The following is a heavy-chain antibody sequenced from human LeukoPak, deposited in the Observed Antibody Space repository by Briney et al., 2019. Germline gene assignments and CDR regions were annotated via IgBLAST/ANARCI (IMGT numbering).Heavy chain of an antibody. V-gene: IGHV3-23*01. J-gene: IGHJ4*02. CDR1: GFTFSSYA. D-gene: IGHD3-3*01. Sequence: GSLRLSCAASGFTFSSYAMSWVPQAPGKGLEWVPAISGSGGSTYYADSVKGRFTISRDNSKNTLYLQMNSLRAEDTAVYYCAKDRAYYDFWSALHYWGQGTLVTVSS. CDR3: AKDRAYYDFWSALHY. CDR2: ISGSGGST.